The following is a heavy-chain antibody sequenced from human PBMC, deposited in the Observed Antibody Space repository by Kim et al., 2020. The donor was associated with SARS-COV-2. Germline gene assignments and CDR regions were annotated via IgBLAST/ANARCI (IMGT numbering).Heavy chain of an antibody. D-gene: IGHD3-22*01. V-gene: IGHV4-39*01. J-gene: IGHJ4*02. CDR3: ARHGITMIVAED. CDR1: GGSISSSSYY. Sequence: SETLSLTCTVSGGSISSSSYYWGWIRQPPGKGLEWIGSIYYSGSTYYNPSLKSRVTISVDTSKNQFSLKLSSVTAADTAVYYCARHGITMIVAEDWGQGTLVTVSS. CDR2: IYYSGST.